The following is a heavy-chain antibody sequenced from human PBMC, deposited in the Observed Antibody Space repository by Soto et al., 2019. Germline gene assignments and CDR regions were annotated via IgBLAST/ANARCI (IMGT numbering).Heavy chain of an antibody. CDR1: GGTFSSYA. CDR3: ASEGGYDSRDLDY. D-gene: IGHD5-12*01. CDR2: IIPIFGTA. J-gene: IGHJ4*02. Sequence: SVTVSCKASGGTFSSYAISWVRQAPGQGLEWMGGIIPIFGTANYAQKFQGRVTITADESTSTAYMELSSLRSEDTAVYYCASEGGYDSRDLDYWGQGTLVTVSS. V-gene: IGHV1-69*13.